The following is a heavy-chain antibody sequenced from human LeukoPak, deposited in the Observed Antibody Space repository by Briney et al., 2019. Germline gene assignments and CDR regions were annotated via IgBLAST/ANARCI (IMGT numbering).Heavy chain of an antibody. CDR3: ARDQGADWEPGVLGAFDI. Sequence: GGSLRLSCAASGFTFSSYGMHWVRQAPGKGLEWVAVIWYDGSNKYYADCVKGRFTISRDNSKNTLYLQMNSLRAEDTAVYYCARDQGADWEPGVLGAFDIWGQGTMVTVSS. J-gene: IGHJ3*02. CDR1: GFTFSSYG. V-gene: IGHV3-33*01. D-gene: IGHD1-26*01. CDR2: IWYDGSNK.